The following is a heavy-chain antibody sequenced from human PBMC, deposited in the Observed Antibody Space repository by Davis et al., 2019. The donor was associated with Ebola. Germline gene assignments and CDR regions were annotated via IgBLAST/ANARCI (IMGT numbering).Heavy chain of an antibody. CDR3: ARAPYYGDYDY. CDR1: GFTFSSHT. D-gene: IGHD4-17*01. J-gene: IGHJ4*02. CDR2: ISSGSGTI. V-gene: IGHV3-48*01. Sequence: GGSLRLSCAASGFTFSSHTMAWVRQAPGKGLEYVSYISSGSGTIYYADSVRGRFTISRDNAKNSMYLQMNSLRAEDTAVYYCARAPYYGDYDYWGQGTLVTVSS.